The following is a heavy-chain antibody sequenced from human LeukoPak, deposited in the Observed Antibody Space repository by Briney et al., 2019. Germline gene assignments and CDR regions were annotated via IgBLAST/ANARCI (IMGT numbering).Heavy chain of an antibody. Sequence: GSLRLSCAASGFTFSSYGMHWVRQAPGKGLEWVAVISYDGSNKYYADSVKGRFTISRDNSKNTLYLQMNSLRAEDTAVYYCAKDCSSSWYQRYYYGMDVWGQGTTVTVSS. D-gene: IGHD6-13*01. CDR3: AKDCSSSWYQRYYYGMDV. CDR2: ISYDGSNK. V-gene: IGHV3-30*18. CDR1: GFTFSSYG. J-gene: IGHJ6*02.